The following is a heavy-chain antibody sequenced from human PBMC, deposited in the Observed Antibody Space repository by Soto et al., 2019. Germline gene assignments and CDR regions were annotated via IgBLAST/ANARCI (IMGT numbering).Heavy chain of an antibody. CDR1: GGSISSYY. V-gene: IGHV4-59*01. CDR3: ARNKPEILVEMATIIGYYYGMDV. Sequence: SETLSLTCTVSGGSISSYYWSWIRQPPGKGLEWIGYIYYSGSTNYNPSLKSRVTISVDTSKNQFSLKLSSVTAADTAVYYCARNKPEILVEMATIIGYYYGMDVWGQGTTVTVS. J-gene: IGHJ6*02. CDR2: IYYSGST. D-gene: IGHD5-12*01.